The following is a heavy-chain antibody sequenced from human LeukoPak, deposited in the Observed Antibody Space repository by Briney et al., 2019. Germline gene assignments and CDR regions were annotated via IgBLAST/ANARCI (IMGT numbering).Heavy chain of an antibody. Sequence: SGTLSLTCAVYGGSISSNNWWSWVRQPPEKGLEWIGEIYHSGRTNYNPSLKSRVTISVDKSKNQFSLKLSSVTAADTAVYYCAKVIYGSGTWFDPWGRGTLVIASS. CDR3: AKVIYGSGTWFDP. CDR2: IYHSGRT. CDR1: GGSISSNNW. D-gene: IGHD3-10*01. V-gene: IGHV4-4*02. J-gene: IGHJ5*02.